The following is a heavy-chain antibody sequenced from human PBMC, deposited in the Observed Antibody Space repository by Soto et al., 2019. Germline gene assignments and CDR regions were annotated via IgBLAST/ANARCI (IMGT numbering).Heavy chain of an antibody. J-gene: IGHJ4*02. D-gene: IGHD2-21*02. V-gene: IGHV3-30*18. CDR2: TSYDETNK. CDR3: AKADTGDCGRDCSSGYFDY. CDR1: GFMFRNYA. Sequence: QVQLVESGGGVVQPGRSLRLSCVASGFMFRNYAMHWVRQAPGKGLEWVASTSYDETNKNYGDAVRGRFTISRDNSKNTLYLQTSTLRHEDTATYYCAKADTGDCGRDCSSGYFDYWGQGTLVTVSS.